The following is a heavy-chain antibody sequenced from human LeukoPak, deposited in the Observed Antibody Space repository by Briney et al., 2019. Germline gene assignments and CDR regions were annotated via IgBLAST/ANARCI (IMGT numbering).Heavy chain of an antibody. CDR2: MYHSGST. D-gene: IGHD6-13*01. Sequence: PSETLSLTCAVSGYSISSGYYWGWFRQPPGKGLEWIGCMYHSGSTYYNPSLKSRVTISVDTSKNQFSLKLSSVTAADTAVYYCARQGGSSSPYYYYYMDVWGKGTTVNVSS. J-gene: IGHJ6*03. V-gene: IGHV4-38-2*01. CDR3: ARQGGSSSPYYYYYMDV. CDR1: GYSISSGYY.